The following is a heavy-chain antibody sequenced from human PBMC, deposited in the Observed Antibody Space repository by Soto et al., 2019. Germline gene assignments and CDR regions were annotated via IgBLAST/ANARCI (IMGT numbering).Heavy chain of an antibody. CDR2: ISWNSGSI. Sequence: GGSLRLSCAASGFTFDDYAMHWVRQAPGKGLEWVSGISWNSGSIGNADSVKGRFTISRDNAKNSLYLQMNSLRAEDTALYYCAKDEGLWGQGTLVTVSS. J-gene: IGHJ4*02. CDR3: AKDEGL. V-gene: IGHV3-9*01. CDR1: GFTFDDYA.